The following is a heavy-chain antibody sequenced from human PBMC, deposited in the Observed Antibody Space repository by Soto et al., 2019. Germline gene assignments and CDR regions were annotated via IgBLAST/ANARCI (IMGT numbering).Heavy chain of an antibody. D-gene: IGHD2-2*01. CDR1: GGTFSSYT. J-gene: IGHJ4*02. CDR3: ARDSWCSSTSWQLHYFNY. V-gene: IGHV1-69*08. CDR2: IIPILGIA. Sequence: QVQLVQSGAEVKKPGSSVKVSCKASGGTFSSYTISWVRQAPGQGLEWMGRIIPILGIANYAQKFQGRVTITADKSTRTAYMELGSLCSEDTAGYYCARDSWCSSTSWQLHYFNYWGQGTLVAVAS.